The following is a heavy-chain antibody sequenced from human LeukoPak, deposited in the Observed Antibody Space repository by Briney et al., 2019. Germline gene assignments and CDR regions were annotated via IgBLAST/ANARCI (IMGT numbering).Heavy chain of an antibody. V-gene: IGHV1-18*01. CDR3: ARDRSASGHFDY. CDR2: ISAYNGNT. J-gene: IGHJ4*02. CDR1: GYTFTNYG. Sequence: ASVKVSCKASGYTFTNYGITWVRQAPGQGLEWMGWISAYNGNTNYAQKLQGRVTMTTDTSTSTAYMELGSLRSDDTAVYYCARDRSASGHFDYWGQGTLVTVSS. D-gene: IGHD1-14*01.